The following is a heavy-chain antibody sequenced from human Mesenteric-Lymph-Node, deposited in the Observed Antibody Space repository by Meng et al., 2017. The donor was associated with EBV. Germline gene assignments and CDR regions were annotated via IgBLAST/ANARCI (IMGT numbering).Heavy chain of an antibody. CDR2: IHHSETA. CDR3: ARQGYCRTTTCSTWFDP. J-gene: IGHJ5*02. Sequence: QVQLQQVGAGLLKPSETLSLTCVIYGGSFSGYSWNWIRQAPGKGLEWIGKIHHSETADYNPSLEDRVIISADTSKNQFSLKLTSVTAADTAVYYCARQGYCRTTTCSTWFDPWGQGTLVTVSS. V-gene: IGHV4-34*01. CDR1: GGSFSGYS. D-gene: IGHD2-2*01.